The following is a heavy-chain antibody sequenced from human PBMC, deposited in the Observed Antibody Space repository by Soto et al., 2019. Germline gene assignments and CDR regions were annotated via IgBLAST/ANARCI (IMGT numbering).Heavy chain of an antibody. Sequence: GGSLRLSCAASGFTFSDHYMDWVRQSPGKGLEWVGRTRNKAKSYTTEYAASVKDRFTISRDDSKNSLYLQMNSLKTEDTAVYYCARAGTIVVVPAAQDYYYYFMDVWGKGTSVTGSS. J-gene: IGHJ6*03. D-gene: IGHD2-2*01. V-gene: IGHV3-72*01. CDR3: ARAGTIVVVPAAQDYYYYFMDV. CDR2: TRNKAKSYTT. CDR1: GFTFSDHY.